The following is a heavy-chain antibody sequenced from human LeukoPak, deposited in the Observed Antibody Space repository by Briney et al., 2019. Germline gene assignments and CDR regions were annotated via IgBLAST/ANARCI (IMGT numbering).Heavy chain of an antibody. Sequence: PSETLSLTCTVSGGSISSGSYYWSWIRQPAGKGLEWIGRIYTSGSTNYNPSLKSRVTISVDTSKTQFSLKLSSVTAADTAVYYCARGIRDYVWGSYRLNWFDPWGQGTLVTVSS. J-gene: IGHJ5*02. CDR1: GGSISSGSYY. V-gene: IGHV4-61*02. CDR2: IYTSGST. CDR3: ARGIRDYVWGSYRLNWFDP. D-gene: IGHD3-16*02.